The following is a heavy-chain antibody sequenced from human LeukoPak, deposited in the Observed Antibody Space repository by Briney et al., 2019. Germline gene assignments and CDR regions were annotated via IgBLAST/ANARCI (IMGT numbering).Heavy chain of an antibody. D-gene: IGHD4-17*01. CDR2: ISSSSSTI. CDR3: ARGHGDYGFDY. CDR1: GFTFSSYS. J-gene: IGHJ4*02. Sequence: GGSLRLSCAASGFTFSSYSMNWVRQAPGKGLEWVSYISSSSSTIYYADSVKGRFTTSRDNAKNSLYLQMNSLRAEDTAVYYCARGHGDYGFDYWGQGTLVTVSS. V-gene: IGHV3-48*01.